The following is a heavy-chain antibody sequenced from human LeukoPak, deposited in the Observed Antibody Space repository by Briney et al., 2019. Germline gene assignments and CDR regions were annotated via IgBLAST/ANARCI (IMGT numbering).Heavy chain of an antibody. Sequence: GGSLRLSCAASGFTSSNYSMNWVRQAPGKGLEWVSSISSSSSYIYYADSVRGRFTISRDNAKNSLYLQMNSLRAEDTAVYYRARGLVGATSRNYFDYWGQGTLVTVSS. V-gene: IGHV3-21*01. D-gene: IGHD1-26*01. J-gene: IGHJ4*02. CDR2: ISSSSSYI. CDR1: GFTSSNYS. CDR3: ARGLVGATSRNYFDY.